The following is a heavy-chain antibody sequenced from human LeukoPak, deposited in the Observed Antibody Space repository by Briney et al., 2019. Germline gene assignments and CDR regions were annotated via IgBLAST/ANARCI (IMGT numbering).Heavy chain of an antibody. Sequence: GGSLRLSCAVSGFTFNRYGMTWVRQAPGKGLEWVANIKQDGSERYYVDSVKGRFTLSRDNAKNSLYLQMNGLRAEDTAVYYCARTPPNYSGDTSDIWGQGTMVTVSS. J-gene: IGHJ3*02. V-gene: IGHV3-7*01. CDR2: IKQDGSER. CDR1: GFTFNRYG. D-gene: IGHD5-24*01. CDR3: ARTPPNYSGDTSDI.